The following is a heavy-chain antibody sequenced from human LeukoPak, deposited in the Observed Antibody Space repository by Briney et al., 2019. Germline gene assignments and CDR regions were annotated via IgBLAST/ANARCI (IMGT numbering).Heavy chain of an antibody. CDR3: ARDEGGFCSSNACYFGGRFDY. J-gene: IGHJ4*02. V-gene: IGHV3-30*03. CDR1: GNYW. Sequence: GGSLRLSCAASGNYWMHWVRQAPGKGLEWVAVLSHDENKMFFADSVKGRFTISRDNSKNILFLQMNSLRVEDTAVYFCARDEGGFCSSNACYFGGRFDYWGPGTPVTVSS. CDR2: LSHDENKM. D-gene: IGHD2-2*01.